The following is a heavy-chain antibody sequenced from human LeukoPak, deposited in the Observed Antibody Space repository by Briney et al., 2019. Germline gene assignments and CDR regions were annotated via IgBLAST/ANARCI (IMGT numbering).Heavy chain of an antibody. Sequence: GGSLRLSCAASGFTFSRYWIHWVRQAPGKGLEWVSRINPDGSTTTYADSVKGRFTISRDNAKNTVYLQMNSLRAEDTAVYYCAKDLYMTTVTTPHYWGQGTLVTVSS. CDR2: INPDGSTT. V-gene: IGHV3-74*01. CDR3: AKDLYMTTVTTPHY. D-gene: IGHD4-11*01. J-gene: IGHJ4*02. CDR1: GFTFSRYW.